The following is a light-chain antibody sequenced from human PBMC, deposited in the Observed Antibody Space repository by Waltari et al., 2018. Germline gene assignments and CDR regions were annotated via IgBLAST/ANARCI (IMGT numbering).Light chain of an antibody. CDR1: QGISNY. Sequence: AIRITPSPSSLSASTGDTVTITCRASQGISNYLAWFQQKPGKAPKLLSYAASTLQSGVPSRFSGSGSGTDFTLTINYLQSEDFATYYCQQYYSYPLTFGGGTKVEIK. J-gene: IGKJ4*01. V-gene: IGKV1-8*01. CDR2: AAS. CDR3: QQYYSYPLT.